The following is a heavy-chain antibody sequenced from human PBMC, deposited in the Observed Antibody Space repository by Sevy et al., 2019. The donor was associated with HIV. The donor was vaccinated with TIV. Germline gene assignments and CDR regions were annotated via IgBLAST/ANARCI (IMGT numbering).Heavy chain of an antibody. CDR3: AKTPPGLYDHFDY. J-gene: IGHJ4*02. CDR1: GFTFSSYG. D-gene: IGHD3-3*01. Sequence: GGSLRLSCAASGFTFSSYGMHWVRQAPGKRLEWVAVISYDGSNKYYADSVKGRFTISRDNSKNTLYLQMNSLRAEDTAVYYCAKTPPGLYDHFDYWGQGTLVTVSS. V-gene: IGHV3-30*18. CDR2: ISYDGSNK.